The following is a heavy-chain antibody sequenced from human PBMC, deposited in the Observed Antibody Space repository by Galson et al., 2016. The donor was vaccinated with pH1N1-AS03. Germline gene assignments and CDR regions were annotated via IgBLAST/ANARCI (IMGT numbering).Heavy chain of an antibody. CDR1: GFTINKYG. D-gene: IGHD3-22*01. V-gene: IGHV3-33*01. CDR3: VRDDDSSGYYPDS. Sequence: LRLSCAASGFTINKYGMHWVRQAPGKGLGWVAIIWNDGGTTHYADSVKGRFTISRDNSKNTLYLQINSLRAEDTAVYYCVRDDDSSGYYPDSWGRGTLVTVSS. J-gene: IGHJ4*02. CDR2: IWNDGGTT.